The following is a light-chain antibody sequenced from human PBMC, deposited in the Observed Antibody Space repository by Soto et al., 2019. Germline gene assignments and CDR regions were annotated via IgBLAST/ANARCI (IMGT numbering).Light chain of an antibody. V-gene: IGKV1-39*01. CDR3: QQTFSAPGA. J-gene: IGKJ4*02. Sequence: DIQMTQSPSSLSASVGDRVSVTCRTSQNITKFLNWYQEKPGKAPKVLIYVTSNLENGVPSRFSVSGSGTHFTLSISSLQPEDFATYYCQQTFSAPGAFGPGTRVEV. CDR1: QNITKF. CDR2: VTS.